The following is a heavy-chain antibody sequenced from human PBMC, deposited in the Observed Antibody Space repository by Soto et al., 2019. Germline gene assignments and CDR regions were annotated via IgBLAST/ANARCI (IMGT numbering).Heavy chain of an antibody. CDR1: GGSTSSGGYY. V-gene: IGHV4-31*03. Sequence: SETLSHTCTVSGGSTSSGGYYWSWIRQHPGKGLEWIGYIYDSGSTYYNPSLKSRVTISVDTSKNQFSLKLSSVTAADTAVYYCARGGIAAAAPPDYWGQGTLVTVS. CDR3: ARGGIAAAAPPDY. CDR2: IYDSGST. J-gene: IGHJ4*02. D-gene: IGHD6-13*01.